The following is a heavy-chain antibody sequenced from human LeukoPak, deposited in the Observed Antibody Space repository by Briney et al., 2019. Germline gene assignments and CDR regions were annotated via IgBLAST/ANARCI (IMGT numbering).Heavy chain of an antibody. CDR1: GYTFSNYD. CDR3: AREAAPYYYDSSGYYSHDY. CDR2: MSPTNGDT. V-gene: IGHV1-8*03. D-gene: IGHD3-22*01. J-gene: IGHJ4*02. Sequence: ASVKVSCKASGYTFSNYDINWMRQATGQGLEWMAWMSPTNGDTGYAQKFQGRVTLTRDTSMSTAYMELSSLRSEDTAVYYCAREAAPYYYDSSGYYSHDYWGQGTLVTVSS.